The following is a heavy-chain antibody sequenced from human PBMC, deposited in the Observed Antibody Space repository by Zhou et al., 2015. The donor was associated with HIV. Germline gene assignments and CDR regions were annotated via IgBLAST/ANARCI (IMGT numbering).Heavy chain of an antibody. J-gene: IGHJ4*02. D-gene: IGHD6-13*01. Sequence: EVQLVESGGGLVKPGRSLRLSCTASGFTFGDYAMSWFRQAPGKGLEWVGFIRSKAYGGTTEYAASVKGRFTISRDDSKSIAYLQMNSLKTXDTAVYYCTRDGIGSSWPLDYWGQGTLVTVSS. CDR3: TRDGIGSSWPLDY. CDR1: GFTFGDYA. CDR2: IRSKAYGGTT. V-gene: IGHV3-49*05.